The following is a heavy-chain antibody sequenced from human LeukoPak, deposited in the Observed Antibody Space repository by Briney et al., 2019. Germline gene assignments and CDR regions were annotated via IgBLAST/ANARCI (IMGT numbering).Heavy chain of an antibody. D-gene: IGHD1-7*01. CDR1: GGSFSGYY. CDR2: INHSGST. J-gene: IGHJ3*02. V-gene: IGHV4-34*01. CDR3: ARGLTGTTDDYAFDI. Sequence: TSETLSLTCAVYGGSFSGYYWSWIRQPPGKGLEWIGEINHSGSTNYNPSLKSRVTISVDTSKNQFSLKLSSVTAADTAVYYCARGLTGTTDDYAFDIWGQGTMVTVSS.